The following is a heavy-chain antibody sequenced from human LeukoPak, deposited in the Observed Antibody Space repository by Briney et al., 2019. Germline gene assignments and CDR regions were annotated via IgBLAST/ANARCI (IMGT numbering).Heavy chain of an antibody. D-gene: IGHD3-16*01. V-gene: IGHV4-61*02. CDR2: MYISGST. CDR1: GGSISSSNYY. Sequence: SETLSLTCTVSGGSISSSNYYWTWIRQPAGKGLEWIGRMYISGSTNYNPSLKGRVTISVDTSKNQFSLKLTSVTAADTAVYFCARAPGGRRAYYMDVWGKGTTVTISS. CDR3: ARAPGGRRAYYMDV. J-gene: IGHJ6*03.